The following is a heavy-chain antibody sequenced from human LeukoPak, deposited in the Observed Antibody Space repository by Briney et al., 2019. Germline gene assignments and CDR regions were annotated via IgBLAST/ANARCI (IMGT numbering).Heavy chain of an antibody. CDR1: GGTFSSYA. CDR2: IIPIFGTA. Sequence: SVKVSCKASGGTFSSYAISWVRQAPGQGLEWMGGIIPIFGTANYAQKFQGRVTITADKSTSTAYMELSSLRSEDTAVYYCATSINSAGPIYWGQGTLVTVSS. V-gene: IGHV1-69*06. CDR3: ATSINSAGPIY. D-gene: IGHD3-10*01. J-gene: IGHJ4*02.